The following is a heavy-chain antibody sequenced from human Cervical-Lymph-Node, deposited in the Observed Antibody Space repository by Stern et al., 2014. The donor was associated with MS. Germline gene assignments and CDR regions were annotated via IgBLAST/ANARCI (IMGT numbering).Heavy chain of an antibody. CDR3: ARELHCTDGVCENPRDC. D-gene: IGHD2-8*01. V-gene: IGHV4-31*03. CDR2: IYPRADT. Sequence: QVQLQESGPGLVKPSQTLSLTCTVSGRSISSGGYYWTLIRQPPGKGLEWLGYIYPRADTYYNPSLKSRATMSVDTSKNQFSLRLTSVTGADTAVYFCARELHCTDGVCENPRDCWGRGTLVTVSS. J-gene: IGHJ4*02. CDR1: GRSISSGGYY.